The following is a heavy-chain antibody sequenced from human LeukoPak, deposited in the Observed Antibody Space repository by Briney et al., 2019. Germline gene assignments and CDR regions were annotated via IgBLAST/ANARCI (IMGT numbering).Heavy chain of an antibody. CDR3: ATFLETTHTMDV. Sequence: ASVKVSCKASGYTFTGYYMHWVRLAPGQGLEWMGWINPNSGGTNYAQKFQGRVTMTRDTSISTAYMELSRLRSDDTAVYYCATFLETTHTMDVWGKGTTVTVSS. J-gene: IGHJ6*04. CDR1: GYTFTGYY. V-gene: IGHV1-2*02. CDR2: INPNSGGT. D-gene: IGHD1-1*01.